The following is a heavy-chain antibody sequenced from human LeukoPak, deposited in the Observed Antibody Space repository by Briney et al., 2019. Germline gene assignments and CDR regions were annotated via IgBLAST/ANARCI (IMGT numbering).Heavy chain of an antibody. D-gene: IGHD1-26*01. CDR3: ARPPRKWERRDY. Sequence: GASVKVSCKTSGYTFTIYGISWVRQAPRQGLEWMGLISAYGNTNYAQNLQGQVTISADKSISTAYLQWSSLKASDTAMYYCARPPRKWERRDYRGQGTLVTVSS. CDR1: GYTFTIYG. V-gene: IGHV1-18*01. CDR2: ISAYGNT. J-gene: IGHJ4*02.